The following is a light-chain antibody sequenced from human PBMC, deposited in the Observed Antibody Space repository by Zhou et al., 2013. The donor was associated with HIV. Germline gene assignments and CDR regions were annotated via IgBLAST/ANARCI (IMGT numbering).Light chain of an antibody. V-gene: IGKV2-28*01. CDR3: MQALQTPIT. CDR2: WAS. Sequence: EIVMTQSPVSLKKKKKKPVTPGEPASISCWSSQSLLHSSGYDYLDWYLQKPGQSPQLLIYWASTRASGVPDRFSGSGSGTDFTLRISRVQAEDIGVYYCMQALQTPITFGQGTRVEIK. CDR1: QSLLHSSGYDY. J-gene: IGKJ5*01.